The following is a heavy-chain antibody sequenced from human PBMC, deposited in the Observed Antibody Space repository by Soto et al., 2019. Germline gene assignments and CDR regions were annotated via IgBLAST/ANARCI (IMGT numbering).Heavy chain of an antibody. V-gene: IGHV4-34*01. CDR3: ARGQRRGTMVRGVIAGHYYYMDV. D-gene: IGHD3-10*01. Sequence: SETLSLTCAVYGGSFSGYYWSWIRQPPGKGLEWIGEINHSGSTNYNPSLKSRVTISVDTSKNQFSLKLSSVTAADTAVYYCARGQRRGTMVRGVIAGHYYYMDVWGKGTTVTVSS. CDR1: GGSFSGYY. CDR2: INHSGST. J-gene: IGHJ6*03.